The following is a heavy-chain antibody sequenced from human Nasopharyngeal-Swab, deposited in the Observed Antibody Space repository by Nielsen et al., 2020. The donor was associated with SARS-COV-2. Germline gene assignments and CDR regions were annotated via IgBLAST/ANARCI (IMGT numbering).Heavy chain of an antibody. D-gene: IGHD1-26*01. CDR3: ARDVVGTTTTDAFEI. CDR1: GGSTSSSNW. V-gene: IGHV4-4*02. J-gene: IGHJ3*02. Sequence: SETLSPTCAASGGSTSSSNWWCWVRQPPGKGLGWIGEIYHSGSTNYNPSLKSRVTISVDESKNQFSLKLSSVTAADTAVYFCARDVVGTTTTDAFEIWGQGTMVTVSS. CDR2: IYHSGST.